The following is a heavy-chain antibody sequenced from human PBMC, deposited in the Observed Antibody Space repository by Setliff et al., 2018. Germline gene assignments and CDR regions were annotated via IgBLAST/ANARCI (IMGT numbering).Heavy chain of an antibody. CDR1: GFTFSNYG. V-gene: IGHV3-33*01. Sequence: SLRLSCVASGFTFSNYGMHWVRQAPGKGLEWVALIWNDGSTKFYGDSVKGRFTVSRDNTKKSLYLQMDSLRAEDTAVYYCARNWVTAQHYYYGMDVWGQGTTVTVSS. J-gene: IGHJ6*02. CDR2: IWNDGSTK. CDR3: ARNWVTAQHYYYGMDV. D-gene: IGHD2-21*02.